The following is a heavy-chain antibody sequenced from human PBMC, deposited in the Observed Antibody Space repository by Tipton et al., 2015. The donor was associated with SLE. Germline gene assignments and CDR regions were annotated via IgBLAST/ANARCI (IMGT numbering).Heavy chain of an antibody. CDR3: ARDGHGDYLVGFDL. Sequence: TLSLTCAVYGGSFSGYYWSWIRQLPGKGLEWIGEINHRGSTNYNPSLKSRVTISVDTSKNQFSLKLSSVTAADTAVYCCARDGHGDYLVGFDLLGPGTLVTVSS. J-gene: IGHJ2*01. V-gene: IGHV4-34*09. CDR2: INHRGST. D-gene: IGHD4-17*01. CDR1: GGSFSGYY.